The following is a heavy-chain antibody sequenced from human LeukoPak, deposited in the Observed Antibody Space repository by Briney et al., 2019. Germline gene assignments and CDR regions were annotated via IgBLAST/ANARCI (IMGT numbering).Heavy chain of an antibody. J-gene: IGHJ3*02. CDR1: GGSFSGYY. CDR3: ARDPLISSGYYSITKPFVFDI. Sequence: SETLSLTCAVCGGSFSGYYWSWIRQPPGKGLEWIGEINHSGSTNYNPSLKSRVTISVDTSKNQFSLKLSSVTAADTAVYYCARDPLISSGYYSITKPFVFDIWGQGTMVTVSS. D-gene: IGHD3-22*01. CDR2: INHSGST. V-gene: IGHV4-34*01.